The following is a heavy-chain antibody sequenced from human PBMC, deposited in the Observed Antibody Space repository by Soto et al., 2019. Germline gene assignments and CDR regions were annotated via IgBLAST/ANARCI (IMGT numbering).Heavy chain of an antibody. D-gene: IGHD3-22*01. J-gene: IGHJ4*02. V-gene: IGHV3-21*01. CDR2: ISSSSSYI. CDR3: ASTGPEYYDSSGYYDY. CDR1: GFTFSSYS. Sequence: GGSLRLSCAASGFTFSSYSMNWVRQAPGKGLEWVSSISSSSSYIYYADSVKGRFTISRDNAKNSLYLQMNSLRAEDTAVYYCASTGPEYYDSSGYYDYWGQGTLVTVSS.